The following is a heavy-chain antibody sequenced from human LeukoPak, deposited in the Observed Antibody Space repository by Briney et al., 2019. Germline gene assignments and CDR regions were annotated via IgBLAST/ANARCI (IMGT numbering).Heavy chain of an antibody. CDR1: GLTFSTYS. J-gene: IGHJ4*02. V-gene: IGHV3-21*01. CDR2: ISSSSSYI. CDR3: ARDTMVRGVMVDFDY. D-gene: IGHD3-10*01. Sequence: PGGSLRLSCAASGLTFSTYSMNWVRQAPGKGLEWVSSISSSSSYIYYADSVKGRFTISRDNAKNSLYLQMNSLRAEDTAVYYCARDTMVRGVMVDFDYWGQGTLVTVSS.